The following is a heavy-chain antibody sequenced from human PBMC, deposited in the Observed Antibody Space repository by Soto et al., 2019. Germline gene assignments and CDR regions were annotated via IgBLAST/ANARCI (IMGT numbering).Heavy chain of an antibody. CDR1: GGSISSGGYY. D-gene: IGHD3-10*01. CDR2: IYYSGST. J-gene: IGHJ5*02. V-gene: IGHV4-31*03. CDR3: ASSITMVRGVISNWFDP. Sequence: SETLSLTCTVSGGSISSGGYYWSWIRQHPGKGLEWIGYIYYSGSTYYNPSLKSRVTISVDTSKNQFSLKLSSATAADTAVYYCASSITMVRGVISNWFDPWGQGTLVTV.